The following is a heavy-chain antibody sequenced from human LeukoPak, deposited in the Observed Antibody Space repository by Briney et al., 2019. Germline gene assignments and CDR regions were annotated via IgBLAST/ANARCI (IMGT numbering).Heavy chain of an antibody. J-gene: IGHJ4*02. CDR2: ISYDGSNK. Sequence: GGSLRLSCAASGFIFSSYAMHWVRQAPGKGLEWVAVISYDGSNKYYADSVKGRFTISRDNSKNTLYLQMNSLRAEDTAVYYCARDGAAAGGFDYWGQGTLVTVSS. CDR1: GFIFSSYA. CDR3: ARDGAAAGGFDY. V-gene: IGHV3-30-3*01. D-gene: IGHD6-13*01.